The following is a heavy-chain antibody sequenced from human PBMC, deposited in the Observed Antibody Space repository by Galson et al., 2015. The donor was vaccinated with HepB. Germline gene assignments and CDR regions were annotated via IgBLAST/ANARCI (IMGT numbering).Heavy chain of an antibody. Sequence: SLRLSCAASGFTVSSNYMSWVRQAPGKGLEWVSVIYSGGSTYYADSVKGRFTISKDNSKNKQYLQMNSLRAEDTAVYYCARASQDAFDIWGQGTMVTVSS. CDR1: GFTVSSNY. CDR3: ARASQDAFDI. CDR2: IYSGGST. V-gene: IGHV3-66*01. J-gene: IGHJ3*02.